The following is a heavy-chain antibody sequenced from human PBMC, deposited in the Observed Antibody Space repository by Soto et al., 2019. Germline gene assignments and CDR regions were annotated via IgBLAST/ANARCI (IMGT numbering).Heavy chain of an antibody. CDR1: GGSISSGGYY. V-gene: IGHV4-31*03. CDR2: IYYSGST. Sequence: SETLSLTCTVSGGSISSGGYYWSWIRQHPGKGLEWIGYIYYSGSTYYNPSLKSRVTISVDTSKNQFSLKLSSVTAADTAVYHCARDLAAAGYSYGYFDYWGQGTLVTVSS. D-gene: IGHD5-18*01. CDR3: ARDLAAAGYSYGYFDY. J-gene: IGHJ4*02.